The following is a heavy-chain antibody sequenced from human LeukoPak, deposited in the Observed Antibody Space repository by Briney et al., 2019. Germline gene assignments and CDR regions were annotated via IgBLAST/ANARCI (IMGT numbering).Heavy chain of an antibody. Sequence: QPGGSLRLSCAASGFTFSDHYMDWVRRAPGKGLEWVGRTRNKANSYTTEYAASVKGRFTISRDDSKNSLYLQMNSLKTEDTAVYYCARDRGGDITGSYYFDYWGQGTLVTVSS. CDR2: TRNKANSYTT. V-gene: IGHV3-72*01. J-gene: IGHJ4*02. CDR3: ARDRGGDITGSYYFDY. D-gene: IGHD1-20*01. CDR1: GFTFSDHY.